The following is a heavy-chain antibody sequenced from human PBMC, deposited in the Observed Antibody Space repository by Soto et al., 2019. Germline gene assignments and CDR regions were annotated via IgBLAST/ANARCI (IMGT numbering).Heavy chain of an antibody. J-gene: IGHJ6*02. CDR3: ARDTTLYGSGKYGMDV. D-gene: IGHD3-10*01. Sequence: QVQLVQSGAEVKKPGDSVKVSCKASGYTLTGYYMHWVRQAPGQGLEWLGWINPNRGGTNYAQKFQGRVTMTRDTSISAAYMELSRRRSDDTAVYSCARDTTLYGSGKYGMDVWGQGTTVTVAS. V-gene: IGHV1-2*02. CDR2: INPNRGGT. CDR1: GYTLTGYY.